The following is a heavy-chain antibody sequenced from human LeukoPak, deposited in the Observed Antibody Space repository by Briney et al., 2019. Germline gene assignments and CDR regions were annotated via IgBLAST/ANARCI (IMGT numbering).Heavy chain of an antibody. CDR2: INSDGSST. J-gene: IGHJ4*02. D-gene: IGHD4-17*01. V-gene: IGHV3-74*01. Sequence: GGSLRLSCAASGFTFRSYWMQWVRQAPGKGLVWVSRINSDGSSTSYADSVKGRFTISRDNAKNTLYLQMNSLRAEDTAVYYCARVYGDYGLYYFDCWGQGTLVTVSS. CDR3: ARVYGDYGLYYFDC. CDR1: GFTFRSYW.